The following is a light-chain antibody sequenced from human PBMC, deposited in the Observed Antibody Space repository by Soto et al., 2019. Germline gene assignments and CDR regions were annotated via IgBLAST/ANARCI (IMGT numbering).Light chain of an antibody. V-gene: IGKV1-5*01. J-gene: IGKJ2*01. Sequence: DIQMTQSPSTLSASVGDRVTITCRASQSISNWLAWYQQRPGEAPKLLMYDASTLENWVPSRFSGSGSGTEFTLTSSGLRPDDFATSYCQQYNTYSYTFGQGTKLEIK. CDR2: DAS. CDR3: QQYNTYSYT. CDR1: QSISNW.